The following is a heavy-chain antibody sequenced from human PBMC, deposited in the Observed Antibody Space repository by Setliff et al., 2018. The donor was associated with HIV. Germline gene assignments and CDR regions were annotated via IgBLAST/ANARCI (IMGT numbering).Heavy chain of an antibody. Sequence: GGSLRLSCVASGFTFRTFAIHWVRQVPGRGLEWVGIISYGGERYYAESVKGRFTISRDDSKNTVFLQLDTLRREDTAVYYCASARIPTGGTSTSLDFWGQGALVTVPQ. D-gene: IGHD1-1*01. CDR2: ISYGGER. J-gene: IGHJ4*02. CDR1: GFTFRTFA. CDR3: ASARIPTGGTSTSLDF. V-gene: IGHV3-30*01.